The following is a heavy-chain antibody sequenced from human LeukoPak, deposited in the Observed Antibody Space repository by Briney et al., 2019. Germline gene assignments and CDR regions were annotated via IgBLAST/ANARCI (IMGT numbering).Heavy chain of an antibody. CDR1: GDSIDPYS. D-gene: IGHD5/OR15-5a*01. J-gene: IGHJ1*01. CDR2: ISHIGTI. CDR3: ARHQGSTVFNY. Sequence: SETLSLTCTISGDSIDPYSWSWIRQPPGKGLKCIGYISHIGTIKYNTSLMSRVSMGLDKPNIEFSLSLRSVTATDTALYFCARHQGSTVFNYWGRGVPVIVSS. V-gene: IGHV4-59*08.